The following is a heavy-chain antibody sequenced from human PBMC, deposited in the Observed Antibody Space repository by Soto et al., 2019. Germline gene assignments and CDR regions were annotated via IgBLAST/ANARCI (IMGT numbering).Heavy chain of an antibody. Sequence: QVQLQESGPGLVKPSQTLSLTCTVSGGSISSGDYYWSWIRQPPGKALEWIGYIYYSGSTYYNPSLRSLVTITVDASKNQSSLKLSSVTAADTAVYDCARDWYDSSGYRFDYWCQGTLVTVSS. D-gene: IGHD3-22*01. V-gene: IGHV4-30-4*01. J-gene: IGHJ4*02. CDR2: IYYSGST. CDR1: GGSISSGDYY. CDR3: ARDWYDSSGYRFDY.